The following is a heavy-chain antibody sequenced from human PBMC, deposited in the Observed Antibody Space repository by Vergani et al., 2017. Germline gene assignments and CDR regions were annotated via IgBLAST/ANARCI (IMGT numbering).Heavy chain of an antibody. CDR3: AKATVAGTRYFDY. D-gene: IGHD6-19*01. J-gene: IGHJ4*02. CDR2: ICGSGGST. V-gene: IGHV3-23*01. CDR1: GFTFSSYA. Sequence: EVQLLESGGGLVQPGGSLRLSCAASGFTFSSYAMSWVRQAPGKGLEWVSAICGSGGSTYYADSVKGRFTNSRDNSKNTLYLQMNSLRAEDTAVYYCAKATVAGTRYFDYWGQGTLVTVSS.